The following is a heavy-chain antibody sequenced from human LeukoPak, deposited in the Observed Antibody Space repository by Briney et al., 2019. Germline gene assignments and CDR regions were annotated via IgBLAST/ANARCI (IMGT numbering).Heavy chain of an antibody. D-gene: IGHD3-3*01. V-gene: IGHV5-51*01. CDR2: IYPGDSDT. CDR3: ARLSYDFWSGYPYGMDV. J-gene: IGHJ6*02. CDR1: GYSFTSYW. Sequence: GESLKISCKGSGYSFTSYWIGWVRQMPGKGLEWMGIIYPGDSDTRYSPSFQGRVTISADKSISTAYLQWSSLKASDTAMYYCARLSYDFWSGYPYGMDVWGQGTTVTVSS.